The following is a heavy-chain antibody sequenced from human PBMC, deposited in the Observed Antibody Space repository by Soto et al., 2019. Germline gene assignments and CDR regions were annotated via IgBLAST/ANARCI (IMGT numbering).Heavy chain of an antibody. Sequence: ASVKVSCKASGGTFSSYAISWVRQAPGQGLEWMGGIIPIFGTANYAQKFQGRVTITADESTSTAYMELSSLRSEDTAVYYCARLGAGDGWFDTWGQGTLVTVSS. CDR3: ARLGAGDGWFDT. CDR1: GGTFSSYA. D-gene: IGHD7-27*01. V-gene: IGHV1-69*13. CDR2: IIPIFGTA. J-gene: IGHJ5*02.